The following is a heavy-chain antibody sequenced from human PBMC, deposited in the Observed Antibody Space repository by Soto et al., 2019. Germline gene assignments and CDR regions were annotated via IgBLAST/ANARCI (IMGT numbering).Heavy chain of an antibody. CDR3: ARPRYDFWSGYFQSWFDP. J-gene: IGHJ5*02. Sequence: QVQLVQSGAEVKKPGSSVKVSCKASGGTFSSYAISWVRQAPGQGLEWMGGIIPIFGTANYAQKFQGRVTSTADESTSTAYMELSSLRSEDTAVYYCARPRYDFWSGYFQSWFDPWGQGTLVTVSS. CDR1: GGTFSSYA. V-gene: IGHV1-69*01. D-gene: IGHD3-3*01. CDR2: IIPIFGTA.